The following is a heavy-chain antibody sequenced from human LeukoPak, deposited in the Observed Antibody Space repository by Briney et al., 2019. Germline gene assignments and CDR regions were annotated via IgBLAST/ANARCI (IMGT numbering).Heavy chain of an antibody. V-gene: IGHV1-2*02. D-gene: IGHD2-2*01. CDR2: INPNSGGT. CDR3: AVPAAMKRGETFDY. J-gene: IGHJ4*02. Sequence: ASVKVSCKASGYTFTGYYMHWVRQAPGQGLEWMGWINPNSGGTNYAQKFQGRVTMTRDTSISTAYMELSRLRSDDTAVYYCAVPAAMKRGETFDYWGQGTLVTVSS. CDR1: GYTFTGYY.